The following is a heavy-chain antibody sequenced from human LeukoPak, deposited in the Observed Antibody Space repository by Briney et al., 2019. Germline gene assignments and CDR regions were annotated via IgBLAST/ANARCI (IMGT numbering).Heavy chain of an antibody. CDR1: VGSIRRYY. J-gene: IGHJ5*02. V-gene: IGHV4-4*08. Sequence: SETLSLTCTLSVGSIRRYYGSWSRGPPGNGLRWIEYIYTSGSTNYNPSLKSRVTISVDKSKNQFSLKVSTVTAADTAVYYCAKGDPTVTSNWFDPWGQGTLVTVSS. D-gene: IGHD4-17*01. CDR3: AKGDPTVTSNWFDP. CDR2: IYTSGST.